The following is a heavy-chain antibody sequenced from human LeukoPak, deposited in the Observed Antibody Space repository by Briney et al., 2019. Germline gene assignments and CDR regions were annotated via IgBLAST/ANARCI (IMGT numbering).Heavy chain of an antibody. CDR2: ISSSGTTI. CDR3: ARRYSSDWFIDY. V-gene: IGHV3-48*03. CDR1: GFMFSSHE. D-gene: IGHD6-19*01. J-gene: IGHJ4*02. Sequence: GGSLRLSCAASGFMFSSHEMNWVRQAPAKGLEWVSYISSSGTTIYYADSVKGRFTISRDNAKNSLYLQMNSLRAEDTAVYYCARRYSSDWFIDYWGQGTLVTVSS.